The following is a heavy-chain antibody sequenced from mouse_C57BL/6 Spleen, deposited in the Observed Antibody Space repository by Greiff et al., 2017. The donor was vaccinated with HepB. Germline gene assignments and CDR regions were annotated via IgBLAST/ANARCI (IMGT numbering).Heavy chain of an antibody. CDR2: IWSGGST. Sequence: VKVVESGPGLVQPSQSLSITCTVSGFSLTSYGVHWVRQSPGKGLEWLGVIWSGGSTDYNAAFISRLSISKDNSKSQVFFKMNSLQADDTAIYYCARALYGSSYFDVWGTGTTVTVSS. CDR1: GFSLTSYG. V-gene: IGHV2-2*01. D-gene: IGHD1-1*01. J-gene: IGHJ1*03. CDR3: ARALYGSSYFDV.